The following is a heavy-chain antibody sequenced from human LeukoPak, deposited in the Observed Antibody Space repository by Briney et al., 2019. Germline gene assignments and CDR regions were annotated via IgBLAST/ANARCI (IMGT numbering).Heavy chain of an antibody. D-gene: IGHD3-10*01. CDR1: GFTFSSYA. CDR2: ISGSGGST. V-gene: IGHV3-23*01. CDR3: AKSSPFGSGTYYYPFDY. J-gene: IGHJ4*02. Sequence: GESLRLSCAASGFTFSSYAMSWVRQAPGKGLEWVSAISGSGGSTYYADSVKGRFTMSRDNSKNMLYLQMNSLRAEDTAVYYCAKSSPFGSGTYYYPFDYWGQGTLVTVSS.